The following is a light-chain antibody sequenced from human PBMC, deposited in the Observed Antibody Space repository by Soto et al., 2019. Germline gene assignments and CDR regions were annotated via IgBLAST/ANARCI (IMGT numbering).Light chain of an antibody. CDR3: QQYASSPYT. Sequence: ELVWTQSPGTLSLARGERATLSCSASQSFSSSYLVWYQQRPGPAPRLLIYGAANRSTGIPARCSGSGSVTDFTRHITRLEHADFALYYCQQYASSPYTFGQATQLQIK. CDR2: GAA. V-gene: IGKV3-20*01. J-gene: IGKJ2*01. CDR1: QSFSSSY.